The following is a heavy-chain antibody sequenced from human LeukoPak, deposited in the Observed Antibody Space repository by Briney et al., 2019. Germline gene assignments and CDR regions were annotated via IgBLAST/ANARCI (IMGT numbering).Heavy chain of an antibody. V-gene: IGHV4-59*01. D-gene: IGHD5-12*01. CDR3: ARDIVALY. CDR2: IYYSGST. J-gene: IGHJ4*02. CDR1: GGSISSYY. Sequence: SETLSLTCTVSGGSISSYYRSWIRQPPGKGLEWIGYIYYSGSTNYNPSLKSRVTISVDTSKNQFSLKLSSVTAADTAVYYCARDIVALYWGQGTLVTVSS.